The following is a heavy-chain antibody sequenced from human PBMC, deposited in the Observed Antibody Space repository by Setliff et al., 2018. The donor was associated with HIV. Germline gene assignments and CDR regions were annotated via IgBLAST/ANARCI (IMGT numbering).Heavy chain of an antibody. Sequence: SETLSLTCTVSGGSISSYYWSWIRQPPGKGLEWIGGIYHSGSTYYNPSLRSRVTISVDTSKNQFSLKVNSVTAADTAVYFCARGFRYEGAFDYWGQGTLVTVSS. J-gene: IGHJ4*02. V-gene: IGHV4-59*08. CDR3: ARGFRYEGAFDY. CDR1: GGSISSYY. CDR2: IYHSGST. D-gene: IGHD3-9*01.